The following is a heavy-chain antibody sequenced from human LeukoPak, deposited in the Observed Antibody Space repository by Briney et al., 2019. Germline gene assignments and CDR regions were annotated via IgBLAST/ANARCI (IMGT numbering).Heavy chain of an antibody. J-gene: IGHJ4*02. D-gene: IGHD2-2*02. CDR3: AREAKEDIVVVPAAILYY. CDR2: INPRGGST. V-gene: IGHV1-46*01. CDR1: GYTFTSYY. Sequence: GSVKVSCKASGYTFTSYYMHWVRQAPGQEVEWLGIINPRGGSTSYAQKYQGRVTMTRDTATSTVYMELSSLRSEDTAVYYCAREAKEDIVVVPAAILYYWGEGTLVTVSS.